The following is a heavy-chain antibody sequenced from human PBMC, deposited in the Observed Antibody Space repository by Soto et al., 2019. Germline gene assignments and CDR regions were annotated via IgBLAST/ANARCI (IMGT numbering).Heavy chain of an antibody. CDR1: GDSIRSYY. D-gene: IGHD5-12*01. CDR3: ARAYGGFDNGLDV. CDR2: IYYSGST. J-gene: IGHJ6*02. V-gene: IGHV4-59*01. Sequence: SETLSLTCTVSGDSIRSYYWTWIRQPPGKGLELIGYIYYSGSTRYNPSLKSRVTISVDMSKNQFSLKLSSVIAANTAVYYCARAYGGFDNGLDVWGQGTAVTVSS.